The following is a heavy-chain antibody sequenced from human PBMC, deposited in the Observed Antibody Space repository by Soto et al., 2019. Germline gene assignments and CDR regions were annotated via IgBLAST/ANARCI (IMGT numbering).Heavy chain of an antibody. V-gene: IGHV1-3*01. CDR2: INAGNGNT. J-gene: IGHJ4*02. Sequence: ASVKVSCKASGYTFTSYAMHWVRQAPGQRLEWMGWINAGNGNTKYSQKFQGRVTITRDTSASTAYMELSSLRSEDTAVYYCAKTPRYCSGSSCYAGYFDYWGPGTLVTVSS. CDR3: AKTPRYCSGSSCYAGYFDY. D-gene: IGHD2-2*01. CDR1: GYTFTSYA.